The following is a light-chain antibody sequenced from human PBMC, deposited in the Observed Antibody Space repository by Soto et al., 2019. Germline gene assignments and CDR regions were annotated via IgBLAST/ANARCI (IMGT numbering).Light chain of an antibody. Sequence: QSALTQPASVSGSPGQSITISCTGTSSDVGGYNYVSWYQQHPGKAPKLRIYDVSNRTSGVSNRFSGSKSGNTASLTLSGLQAEDEADYYCSSYTSSSTLYVFGTGTKVTVL. CDR2: DVS. CDR3: SSYTSSSTLYV. V-gene: IGLV2-14*01. J-gene: IGLJ1*01. CDR1: SSDVGGYNY.